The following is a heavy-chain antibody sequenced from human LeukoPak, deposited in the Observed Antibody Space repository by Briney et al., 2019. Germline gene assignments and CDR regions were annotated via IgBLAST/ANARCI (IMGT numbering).Heavy chain of an antibody. Sequence: GGSLRLSCAASGSTFSSYAMHWVRQAPGKGLEYVSAISSNGGSTYYANSVKGRFTISRDNSKNTLYLQMGSLRAEDMAVYYCARAGYYYGSGSYIDYWGQGTLVTVSS. CDR2: ISSNGGST. CDR3: ARAGYYYGSGSYIDY. D-gene: IGHD3-10*01. V-gene: IGHV3-64*01. CDR1: GSTFSSYA. J-gene: IGHJ4*02.